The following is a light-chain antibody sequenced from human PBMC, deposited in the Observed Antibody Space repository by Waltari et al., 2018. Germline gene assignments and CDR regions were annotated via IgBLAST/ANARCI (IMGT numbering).Light chain of an antibody. Sequence: DILLSQSPASLSASVGDRVTITCRASETIVGYLAWYPSKPGKAPKLLIYGGSTLQNGVSSRFAGSGSDTEFTLSINGLQADDFATYDCRQTFGGPFTFGQGT. CDR3: RQTFGGPFT. CDR2: GGS. V-gene: IGKV1-39*01. J-gene: IGKJ2*01. CDR1: ETIVGY.